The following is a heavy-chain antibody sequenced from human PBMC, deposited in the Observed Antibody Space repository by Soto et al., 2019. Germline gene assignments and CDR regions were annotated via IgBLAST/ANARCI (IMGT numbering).Heavy chain of an antibody. CDR2: ISYDGSNK. D-gene: IGHD5-18*01. CDR1: GFTFSSYA. J-gene: IGHJ6*02. V-gene: IGHV3-30-3*01. Sequence: GGSLRLSCASSGFTFSSYAMHLVRQAPGKGLEWVAVISYDGSNKYYADSVKGRFTISRDNSKNTLYLQMNSLRAEDTAVYYCARDQQLWSHYYYYGMDVWGQGTTVTSP. CDR3: ARDQQLWSHYYYYGMDV.